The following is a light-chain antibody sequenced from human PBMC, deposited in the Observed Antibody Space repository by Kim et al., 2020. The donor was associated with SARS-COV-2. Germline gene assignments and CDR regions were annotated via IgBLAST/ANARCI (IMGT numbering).Light chain of an antibody. CDR3: QQSYRTPLT. J-gene: IGKJ4*01. V-gene: IGKV1-39*01. Sequence: DIQMTQSPSSLSASVGDRVTITRRASQNIGRYLSWYQQKPGKAPNLLIFAASNLQGGVPSRFSGSGSGTDFTLTISSLQPEDFATYSCQQSYRTPLTFGGGTKLEIK. CDR2: AAS. CDR1: QNIGRY.